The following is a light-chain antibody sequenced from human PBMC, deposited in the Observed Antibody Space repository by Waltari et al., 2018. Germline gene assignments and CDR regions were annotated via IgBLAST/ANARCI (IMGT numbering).Light chain of an antibody. J-gene: IGLJ3*02. Sequence: QPVLTQPSSASGTPGQRVSISCSGGRPNIGLYTTNWYQQVPGTAPKLLIYSNNQRPSGVPDRFSGSKSGTSASLAISGLQSVDEADYYCATWDESLKGWVFGGGTQLTVL. V-gene: IGLV1-44*01. CDR3: ATWDESLKGWV. CDR1: RPNIGLYT. CDR2: SNN.